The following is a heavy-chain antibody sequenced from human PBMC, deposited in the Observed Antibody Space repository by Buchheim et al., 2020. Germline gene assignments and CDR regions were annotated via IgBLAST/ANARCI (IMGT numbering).Heavy chain of an antibody. CDR1: GGSFSGYY. Sequence: QVQLQQWGAGLLKPSETLSLTCAVYGGSFSGYYWSWIRQHPGKGLEWIGEINHSGSTNYNPYLKSRVTISVDTSKNQFSLKLSSVTAADTAVYYCARRYGGNYFYYYYGMDVWGQGTT. CDR2: INHSGST. CDR3: ARRYGGNYFYYYYGMDV. J-gene: IGHJ6*02. D-gene: IGHD4-23*01. V-gene: IGHV4-34*01.